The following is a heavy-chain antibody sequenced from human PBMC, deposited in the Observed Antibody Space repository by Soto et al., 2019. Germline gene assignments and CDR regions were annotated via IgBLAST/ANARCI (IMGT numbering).Heavy chain of an antibody. CDR2: IIPIFGTA. CDR3: ARSMSFGNSEGGEGSHDY. D-gene: IGHD2-21*01. V-gene: IGHV1-69*06. CDR1: GGTFSSYA. Sequence: ASVKVSCKASGGTFSSYAISWVRQAPGQGLEWMGGIIPIFGTANYAQKFQGRVTITADKSTSTAYMELSSLRSEDTAVYYCARSMSFGNSEGGEGSHDYWGQGTLVIVSS. J-gene: IGHJ4*02.